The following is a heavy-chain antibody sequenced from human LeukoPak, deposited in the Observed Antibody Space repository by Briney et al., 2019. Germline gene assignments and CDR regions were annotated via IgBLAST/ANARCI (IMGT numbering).Heavy chain of an antibody. D-gene: IGHD5-24*01. Sequence: ASVKVSCKASGYTFTSCDINWVRQATGQGLEWMGWMNPNSGNTGYAQKFQGRVTITRNTSISTAYMELSSLRSEDTAVYYCARGLRWLQSPYYFDYWGQGTLVTVSS. CDR2: MNPNSGNT. CDR1: GYTFTSCD. CDR3: ARGLRWLQSPYYFDY. V-gene: IGHV1-8*03. J-gene: IGHJ4*02.